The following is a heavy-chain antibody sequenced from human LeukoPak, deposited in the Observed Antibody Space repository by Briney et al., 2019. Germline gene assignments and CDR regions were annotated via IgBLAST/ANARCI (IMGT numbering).Heavy chain of an antibody. Sequence: SETLSLTCTVSGGSISSGDYYWSWIRQPPGKGLEWIGYIYYSGSTYYNPSLKSRVTISVDTSKNQFSLKLSSVTAADTAVYYCARNYYDSSGYAQGAFDIWGQGTMVTVSS. J-gene: IGHJ3*02. D-gene: IGHD3-22*01. CDR3: ARNYYDSSGYAQGAFDI. CDR1: GGSISSGDYY. CDR2: IYYSGST. V-gene: IGHV4-30-4*08.